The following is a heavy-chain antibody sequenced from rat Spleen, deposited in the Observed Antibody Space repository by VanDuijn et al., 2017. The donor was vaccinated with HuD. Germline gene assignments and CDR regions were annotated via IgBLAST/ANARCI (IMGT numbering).Heavy chain of an antibody. D-gene: IGHD1-1*01. Sequence: QVQLKESGPGLVQPSETLSLTCTVSGFSLTTYSVSWVRQHSGRGPEWMGKMWYDGDTAYNSALKSRLSITRDTSKSQVFLKMNSLQTNDTGTYYCARDLYSLDDWGQGVMVTVSS. CDR1: GFSLTTYS. CDR3: ARDLYSLDD. J-gene: IGHJ2*01. CDR2: MWYDGDT. V-gene: IGHV2S18*01.